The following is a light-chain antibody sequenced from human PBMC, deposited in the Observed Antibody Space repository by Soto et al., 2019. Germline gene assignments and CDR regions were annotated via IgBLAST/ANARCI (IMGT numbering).Light chain of an antibody. CDR3: SSYAGSSNV. CDR1: SSDVGGYNY. Sequence: QSALTQPPSASGSPGQSVTISCTGTSSDVGGYNYVSWYQQHPGKAPKLMIFEVSKRSSGVPGRFSGSKSGNTASLTVSGLQGEDEADYYCSSYAGSSNVFGTGTKLTVL. J-gene: IGLJ1*01. CDR2: EVS. V-gene: IGLV2-8*01.